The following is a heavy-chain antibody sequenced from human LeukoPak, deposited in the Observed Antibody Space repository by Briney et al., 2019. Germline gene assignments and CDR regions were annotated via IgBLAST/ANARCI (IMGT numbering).Heavy chain of an antibody. Sequence: GGSLRLSCAVSEFIFSNYAMNWVRQAPGKGLEWVSAISGSGGSTYYADSVKGRFTISRDNSKNTLYLQMNSLRAEDTALYYCARVVYDFWSAYDYWGQGTLVTVSS. CDR1: EFIFSNYA. D-gene: IGHD3-3*01. J-gene: IGHJ4*02. CDR3: ARVVYDFWSAYDY. CDR2: ISGSGGST. V-gene: IGHV3-23*01.